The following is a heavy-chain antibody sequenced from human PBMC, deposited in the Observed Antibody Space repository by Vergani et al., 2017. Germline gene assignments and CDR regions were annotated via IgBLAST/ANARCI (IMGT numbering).Heavy chain of an antibody. J-gene: IGHJ2*01. V-gene: IGHV4-34*01. CDR1: GGSFSGYY. D-gene: IGHD5-24*01. CDR3: AKDLEMATIPWYFDL. CDR2: VSHSGST. Sequence: QVQLQQWGAGLLKPSETLSLTCAVYGGSFSGYYWNWIRQPPGKGLEWIGEVSHSGSTNYNPSLKSRVIISLDTSKNQFSLKLNSVTAADTAVYYCAKDLEMATIPWYFDLWGRGTLVTVSS.